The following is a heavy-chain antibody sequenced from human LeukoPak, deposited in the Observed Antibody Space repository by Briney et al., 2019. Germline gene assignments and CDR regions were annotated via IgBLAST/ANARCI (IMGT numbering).Heavy chain of an antibody. CDR2: INPNNGGT. J-gene: IGHJ4*02. CDR1: GYTFTGYY. D-gene: IGHD3-22*01. CDR3: ASGYDSSGYVDY. Sequence: ASVKVSCKASGYTFTGYYMHWVRQAPGQGLEWMGRINPNNGGTNYAQKFQGRVTMTRDTSISTAYMELSRLRSDDTAVYYCASGYDSSGYVDYWGQGTLVTVSS. V-gene: IGHV1-2*06.